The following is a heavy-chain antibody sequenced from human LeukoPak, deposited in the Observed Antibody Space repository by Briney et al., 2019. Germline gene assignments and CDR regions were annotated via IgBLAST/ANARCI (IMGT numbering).Heavy chain of an antibody. V-gene: IGHV4-39*01. CDR1: GGSISSSSYY. Sequence: SETLSLTCTVSGGSISSSSYYWGWIRQPPGKGLEWIGSIYYSGSTYYNPSLKSRVTISVDTSKNQFSLKLSSVTAADTAVYYCARHYYDSSGYLDAFDIWGQGTMVTVSS. CDR2: IYYSGST. J-gene: IGHJ3*02. D-gene: IGHD3-22*01. CDR3: ARHYYDSSGYLDAFDI.